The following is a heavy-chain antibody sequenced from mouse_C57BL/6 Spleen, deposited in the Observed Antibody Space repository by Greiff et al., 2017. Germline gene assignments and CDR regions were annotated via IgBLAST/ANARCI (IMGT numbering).Heavy chain of an antibody. J-gene: IGHJ2*01. CDR3: ARGDYYGSFYYFDY. D-gene: IGHD1-1*01. Sequence: VQLQQSGAELVRPGASVKLSCKASGYTFTDYYINWVKQRPGQGLEWIARIYPGSGNTYYNEKFKGKATLTAEKSSSTAYMQLSSLTSEDSAVYFCARGDYYGSFYYFDYWGQGTTLTVSS. CDR1: GYTFTDYY. V-gene: IGHV1-76*01. CDR2: IYPGSGNT.